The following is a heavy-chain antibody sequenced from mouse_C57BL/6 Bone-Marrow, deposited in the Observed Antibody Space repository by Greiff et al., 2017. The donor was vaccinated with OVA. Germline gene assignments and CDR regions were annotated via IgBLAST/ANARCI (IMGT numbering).Heavy chain of an antibody. V-gene: IGHV1-64*01. J-gene: IGHJ1*03. CDR3: ARPFITTVVARYFDV. CDR1: GYTFTSYW. Sequence: QVQLKQPGAELVKPGASVKLSCNASGYTFTSYWMHWVKQRPGQGLEWIGMIHPNSGSTNYNEKFKSKATLTVDKSSSTAYMQLSSLTSEDSAVYYCARPFITTVVARYFDVWGTGTTVTVSS. D-gene: IGHD1-1*01. CDR2: IHPNSGST.